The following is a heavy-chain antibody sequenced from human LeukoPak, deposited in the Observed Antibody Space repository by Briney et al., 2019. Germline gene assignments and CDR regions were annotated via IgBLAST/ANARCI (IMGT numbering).Heavy chain of an antibody. D-gene: IGHD2-8*02. J-gene: IGHJ4*02. CDR1: GFTFSSYW. Sequence: PGGSLRLSCAASGFTFSSYWMHWVRQAPGKGLVWVSRINSDGRSTSSADSVKGRLTISRDNAKNTLYLQMNSLRTEDTAVYYCARDQLYCTGGICYFDYWGQGTLVTVSS. V-gene: IGHV3-74*01. CDR3: ARDQLYCTGGICYFDY. CDR2: INSDGRST.